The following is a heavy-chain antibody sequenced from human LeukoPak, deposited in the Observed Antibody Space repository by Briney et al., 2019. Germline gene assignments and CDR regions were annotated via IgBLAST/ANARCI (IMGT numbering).Heavy chain of an antibody. Sequence: PSETLSLTCTVSGGSISSSSYYWGWIRQPPGKGLEWIGSIYYSGSTYYNPSLKSRVTISVDTSKNQFSLKLSSVTAADTAVYYCARTGITIFGVVIRHRGPFDPWGQGTLVTVSS. CDR2: IYYSGST. CDR1: GGSISSSSYY. CDR3: ARTGITIFGVVIRHRGPFDP. J-gene: IGHJ5*02. D-gene: IGHD3-3*01. V-gene: IGHV4-39*07.